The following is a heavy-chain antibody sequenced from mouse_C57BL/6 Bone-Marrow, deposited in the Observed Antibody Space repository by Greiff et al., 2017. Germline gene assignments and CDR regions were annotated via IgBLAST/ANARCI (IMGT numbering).Heavy chain of an antibody. CDR3: TTLLNQGGFDY. CDR1: GFNIKDDY. V-gene: IGHV14-4*01. CDR2: IDPENGDT. J-gene: IGHJ2*01. Sequence: VQLQQSGAELVRPGASVKLSCTASGFNIKDDYMHWVKQRPEQGLEWIGWIDPENGDTEYASKFQGKATITADTSSNTAYLQLSSLTSEDTAVFYCTTLLNQGGFDYWGQGTTLTVSS. D-gene: IGHD1-3*01.